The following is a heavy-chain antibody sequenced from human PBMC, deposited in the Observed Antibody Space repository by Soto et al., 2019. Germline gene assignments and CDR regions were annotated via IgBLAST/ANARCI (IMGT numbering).Heavy chain of an antibody. CDR3: AKARGIFTPAPGPY. CDR2: ISGSGGDT. V-gene: IGHV3-23*01. J-gene: IGHJ4*02. D-gene: IGHD3-9*01. Sequence: EVQLLESGGGLVQPGESLRLFCAASGFTFSTYAMSWVRQAPGKGLEWVSVISGSGGDTYYADSVKGRFTIARDNSKNTLSLKMNSLRAENTAIYYCAKARGIFTPAPGPYWGQGTQVTVSS. CDR1: GFTFSTYA.